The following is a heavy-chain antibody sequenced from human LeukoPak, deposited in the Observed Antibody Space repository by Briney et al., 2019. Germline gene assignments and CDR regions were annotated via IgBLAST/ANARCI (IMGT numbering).Heavy chain of an antibody. Sequence: PSETLSLTCTVSGGSISSHYWSWIRHPPGKGLEWIGYIYYSGSTNYNPSLKSRVTISVDTSKNQFSLKLSSVTAADTAVYYCAREKGRGDFWSGYYKGWFDPWGQGTLVTVSS. CDR2: IYYSGST. CDR1: GGSISSHY. CDR3: AREKGRGDFWSGYYKGWFDP. D-gene: IGHD3-3*01. J-gene: IGHJ5*02. V-gene: IGHV4-59*11.